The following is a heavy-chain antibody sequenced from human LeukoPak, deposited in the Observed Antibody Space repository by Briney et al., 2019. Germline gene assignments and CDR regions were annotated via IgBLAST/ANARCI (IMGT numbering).Heavy chain of an antibody. V-gene: IGHV3-49*04. J-gene: IGHJ3*01. CDR2: IRSTIYGGTT. CDR1: GFNFGDFA. CDR3: TRDYPASFDV. Sequence: GGSLRLSCTVSGFNFGDFAMSWVRQAPGKGLEWLGFIRSTIYGGTTDYAASVKGRFTISRDDSKSIAYLQMNSLKTEDTAMYYCTRDYPASFDVWGQGALVTVSS.